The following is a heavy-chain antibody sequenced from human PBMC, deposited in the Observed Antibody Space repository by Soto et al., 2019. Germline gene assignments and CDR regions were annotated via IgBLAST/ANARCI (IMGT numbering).Heavy chain of an antibody. D-gene: IGHD6-13*01. V-gene: IGHV5-51*01. CDR3: ARHHSSSWAGYYYYGMDV. J-gene: IGHJ6*02. CDR2: IYPGDSDT. CDR1: GYSFTSYW. Sequence: GESLKISCKGSGYSFTSYWIGWVRQMPGKGLEWMGIIYPGDSDTRYSPSFQGQVTISADKSISTAYLQWSSLKASDTAMYYCARHHSSSWAGYYYYGMDVWGQGTTVTVSS.